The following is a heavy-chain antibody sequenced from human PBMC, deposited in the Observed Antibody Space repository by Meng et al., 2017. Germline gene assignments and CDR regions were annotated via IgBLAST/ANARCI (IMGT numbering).Heavy chain of an antibody. CDR3: ATGPREESGPSNYYYYGMDV. V-gene: IGHV4-38-2*02. J-gene: IGHJ6*02. CDR1: GYSISSGYY. Sequence: SETLSLTCTVSGYSISSGYYWGWIRQPPGKGLEWIGSIYHSGSTYYNPSLKSRVTISVDTSKNQFSLKLSSVTATDTAVYYCATGPREESGPSNYYYYGMDVWGQGTMVTVSS. CDR2: IYHSGST. D-gene: IGHD1-14*01.